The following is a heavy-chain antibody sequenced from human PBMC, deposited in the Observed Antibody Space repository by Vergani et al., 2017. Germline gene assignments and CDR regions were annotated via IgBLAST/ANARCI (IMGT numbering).Heavy chain of an antibody. Sequence: QVQLVESGGGVVQPGRSLRLSCAASGFTFSSYAMHWVRQAPGKWLEWVAVISYDGSNKYYADSVKGRFTISRDNSKNTLYLQMNSLRAEDTAVYYCAREGRIAAAGTLPNWGQGTLVTVSS. CDR2: ISYDGSNK. V-gene: IGHV3-30-3*01. CDR1: GFTFSSYA. J-gene: IGHJ4*02. D-gene: IGHD6-13*01. CDR3: AREGRIAAAGTLPN.